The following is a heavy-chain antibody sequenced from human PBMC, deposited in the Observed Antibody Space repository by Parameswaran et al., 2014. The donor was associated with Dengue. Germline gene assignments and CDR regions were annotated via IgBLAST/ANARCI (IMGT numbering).Heavy chain of an antibody. D-gene: IGHD2-21*02. CDR2: VSSSGTTR. V-gene: IGHV3-11*01. CDR3: GRGLGLGKECDGDCYPK. J-gene: IGHJ4*02. Sequence: VRQAPGKELEWLSYVSSSGTTRYYGNSVKGRFAASRDDARRSVYLQMNTLRVEDTAVYFCGRGLGLGKECDGDCYPKWGQGVLVTVSS.